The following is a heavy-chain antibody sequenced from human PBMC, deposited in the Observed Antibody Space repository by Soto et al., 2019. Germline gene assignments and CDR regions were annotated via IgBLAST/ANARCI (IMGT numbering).Heavy chain of an antibody. CDR3: AKDNGNYGTGSFTH. CDR1: GFTFGSYA. J-gene: IGHJ4*02. Sequence: EVQLLESGGGLVQPGGSLRLSCAASGFTFGSYAMSWFRQAPGKGLEWVSLISGTGDSSEYANYVKGRFTIFRDYSNTTVFLQMNSLRAEDTAVYFCAKDNGNYGTGSFTHWAQGTLVTVSS. CDR2: ISGTGDSS. D-gene: IGHD3-10*01. V-gene: IGHV3-23*01.